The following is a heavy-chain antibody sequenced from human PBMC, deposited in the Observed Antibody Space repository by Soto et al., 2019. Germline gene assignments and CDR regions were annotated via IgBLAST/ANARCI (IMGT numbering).Heavy chain of an antibody. D-gene: IGHD3-3*01. Sequence: GASVKVSCKASGYTFTGYYMHWVRQAPGQGLEWMGWINPNSGGTNYAQKFQGRVTMTRDTSISTAYMELSRLRSDDTAVYYCARDNYDFWSGSRQNYGMDVWGQGTTVTVSS. CDR3: ARDNYDFWSGSRQNYGMDV. CDR2: INPNSGGT. V-gene: IGHV1-2*02. J-gene: IGHJ6*02. CDR1: GYTFTGYY.